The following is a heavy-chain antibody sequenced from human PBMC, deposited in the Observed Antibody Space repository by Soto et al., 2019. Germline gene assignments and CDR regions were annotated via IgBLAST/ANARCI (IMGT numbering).Heavy chain of an antibody. CDR1: GFTLGTYV. CDR3: AKDRKGSYCSGGTCDSFDY. D-gene: IGHD2-15*01. V-gene: IGHV3-23*01. Sequence: EVQLLESGGGLVQPGGSLRLSCAASGFTLGTYVMTWVRQAPGKGLEWVSAISGSGGSTNYADPVKGRFTISRDNTKKTLYLQMNSLRVEDTAVYYCAKDRKGSYCSGGTCDSFDYWGQGTLVPVPS. J-gene: IGHJ4*02. CDR2: ISGSGGST.